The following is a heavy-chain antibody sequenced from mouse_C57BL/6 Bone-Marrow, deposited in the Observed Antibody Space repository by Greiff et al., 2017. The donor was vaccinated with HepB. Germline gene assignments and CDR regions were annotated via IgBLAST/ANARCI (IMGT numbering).Heavy chain of an antibody. V-gene: IGHV3-6*01. CDR1: GYSITSGYY. Sequence: EVQLQESGPGLVKPSQSLSLTCSVTGYSITSGYYWNWIRQFPGNKLERMGYISYDGSNNYNPSLKNRISITRDTSKNQFFLKLNSVTTEDTATYYGERGVLYYYGSRESYWYFEVWGTGTTVTVSS. CDR2: ISYDGSN. J-gene: IGHJ1*03. CDR3: ERGVLYYYGSRESYWYFEV. D-gene: IGHD1-1*01.